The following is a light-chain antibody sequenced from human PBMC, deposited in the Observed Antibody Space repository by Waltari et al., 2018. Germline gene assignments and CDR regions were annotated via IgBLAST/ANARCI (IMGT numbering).Light chain of an antibody. J-gene: IGLJ2*01. V-gene: IGLV2-18*02. CDR3: SSYTSSSTVV. CDR2: EVS. Sequence: QSALTQPPSVSGSPGQSVTISCTGTSSDVGSYNRVSWYQQPPSTAPKLMIYEVSNRPSGVHARFSGYKSGNTASLTISGLQAEDEADYYCSSYTSSSTVVFGGGTKLTVL. CDR1: SSDVGSYNR.